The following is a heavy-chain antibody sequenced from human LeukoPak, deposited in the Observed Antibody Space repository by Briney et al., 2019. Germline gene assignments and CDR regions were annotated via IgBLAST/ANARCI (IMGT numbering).Heavy chain of an antibody. CDR2: IWYDGSNK. V-gene: IGHV3-33*01. D-gene: IGHD6-13*01. CDR3: ARDMSYSSSWTNPEVYIY. J-gene: IGHJ4*02. CDR1: GFTFSSYG. Sequence: GGSLRLSCAASGFTFSSYGMHWVRQAPGKGLEWVAVIWYDGSNKYYADSVKGRFTISRDNSKNTLYLQMNSLRAEDTAVYYCARDMSYSSSWTNPEVYIYWGQGTLVTVSS.